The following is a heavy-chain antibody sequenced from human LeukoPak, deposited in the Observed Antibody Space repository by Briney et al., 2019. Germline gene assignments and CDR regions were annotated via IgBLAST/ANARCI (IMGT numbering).Heavy chain of an antibody. CDR1: GFTLSSYS. CDR3: ARGPSKRMITFGGVTVNYFDY. J-gene: IGHJ4*02. D-gene: IGHD3-16*02. Sequence: GGSLRLSCAASGFTLSSYSMNWVRQAPGKGLEWVSYITSSSRTIHYADSVKGRFTISRDNAKNSLYLQMNSLRDEDTAVYYCARGPSKRMITFGGVTVNYFDYWGQGTLVTVSS. V-gene: IGHV3-48*02. CDR2: ITSSSRTI.